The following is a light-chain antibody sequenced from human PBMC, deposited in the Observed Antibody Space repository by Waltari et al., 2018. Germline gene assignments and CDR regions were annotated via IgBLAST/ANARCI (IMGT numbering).Light chain of an antibody. CDR2: KAS. CDR1: QSISEY. CDR3: QQYNTYSGT. V-gene: IGKV1-5*03. Sequence: DIQMTQSPSTLSASVGDRVTITCRASQSISEYLAWYQQKPGKAPKLLIYKASSLESGVPSRFSGSWSGTEFTLTISSLQPDDFATYYCQQYNTYSGTFGRGTTVDVK. J-gene: IGKJ1*01.